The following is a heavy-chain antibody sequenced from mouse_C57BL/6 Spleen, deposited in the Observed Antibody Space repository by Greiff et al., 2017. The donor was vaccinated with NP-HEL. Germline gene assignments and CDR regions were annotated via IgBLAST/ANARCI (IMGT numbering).Heavy chain of an antibody. V-gene: IGHV1-22*01. D-gene: IGHD1-1*01. CDR3: ARERGFITTGYFDV. CDR2: INPNNGGT. Sequence: EVKLQESGPELVKPGASVKMSCKASGYTFTDYNMHWVKQSHGKSLEWIGYINPNNGGTSYNQKFKGNATLTVNKSSSTAYMELRSLTSEDSAVYYCARERGFITTGYFDVWGTGTTVTVSS. J-gene: IGHJ1*03. CDR1: GYTFTDYN.